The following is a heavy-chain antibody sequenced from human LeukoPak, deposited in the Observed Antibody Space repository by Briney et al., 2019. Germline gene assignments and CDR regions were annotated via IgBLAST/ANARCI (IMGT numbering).Heavy chain of an antibody. CDR1: GGSVSSHTYY. V-gene: IGHV4-39*01. CDR2: MHYIGSS. D-gene: IGHD3-10*01. J-gene: IGHJ4*02. CDR3: ASLTMLRGGF. Sequence: SETLSLTCTVSGGSVSSHTYYWGWIRQPPGKGLEWIGSMHYIGSSYYNPSLKSRVTISVDTSKNQFSLKLSSVTAADTAVYYCASLTMLRGGFWGQGTLVTVSS.